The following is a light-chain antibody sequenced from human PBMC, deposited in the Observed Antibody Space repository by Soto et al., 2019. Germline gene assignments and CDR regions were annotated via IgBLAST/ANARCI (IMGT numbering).Light chain of an antibody. V-gene: IGKV3-15*01. Sequence: EIVMAQSPATLSVSPGERATLSCRASQSVSDNLAWFQQKPGQPPRLVVYGASSRATGIPARFSGSGSGTEFTLTIRSLQSEDFAVYYCQQYNNWPRTFGQGTKVEIK. J-gene: IGKJ1*01. CDR1: QSVSDN. CDR2: GAS. CDR3: QQYNNWPRT.